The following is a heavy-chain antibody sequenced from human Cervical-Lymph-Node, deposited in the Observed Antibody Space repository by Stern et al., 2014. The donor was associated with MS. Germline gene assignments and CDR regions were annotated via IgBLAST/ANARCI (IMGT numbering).Heavy chain of an antibody. Sequence: VQLVESGGGVVQPGRSLRLPCAASGFTFSGYGMHWVRQAPGKGLEWVAVIWYDGSNKYYAESVKGRFTISRDNSKNTLYLQMNSLRAEDTAVYYCARWMTTPSPSLGYWGQGTLVTVSS. CDR2: IWYDGSNK. V-gene: IGHV3-33*01. J-gene: IGHJ4*02. CDR3: ARWMTTPSPSLGY. CDR1: GFTFSGYG. D-gene: IGHD4-17*01.